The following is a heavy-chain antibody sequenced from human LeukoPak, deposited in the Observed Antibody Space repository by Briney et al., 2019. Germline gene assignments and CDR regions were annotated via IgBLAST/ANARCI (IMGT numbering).Heavy chain of an antibody. V-gene: IGHV4-34*01. J-gene: IGHJ6*04. CDR2: INHSGST. CDR1: GGSFSGYY. D-gene: IGHD3-16*01. CDR3: ARGYTPSGDYYYGMDV. Sequence: SETLSLTCAVYGGSFSGYYWSWTRQPPGKGLEWIGEINHSGSTNYNPSLKSRVTISVDTYKNQFSLKLSSVTAADTAVYYCARGYTPSGDYYYGMDVWGKGTTVTVSS.